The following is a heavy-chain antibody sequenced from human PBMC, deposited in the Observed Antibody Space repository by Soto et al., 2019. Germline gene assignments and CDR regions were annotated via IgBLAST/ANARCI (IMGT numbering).Heavy chain of an antibody. V-gene: IGHV3-30*18. J-gene: IGHJ4*02. CDR3: AKDSANYGDTYYFDY. CDR2: ISYDGSNK. Sequence: PGGALRLSCAASGFTFSSYGMHWVRQAPGKGLEWVAVISYDGSNKYYADSVKGRFTISRDNSKNTLYLQMNSLRAEDTAVYYCAKDSANYGDTYYFDYWGQGTLVTVSS. CDR1: GFTFSSYG. D-gene: IGHD4-17*01.